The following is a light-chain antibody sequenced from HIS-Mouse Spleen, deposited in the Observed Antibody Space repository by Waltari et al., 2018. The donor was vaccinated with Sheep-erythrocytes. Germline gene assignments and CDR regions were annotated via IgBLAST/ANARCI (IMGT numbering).Light chain of an antibody. V-gene: IGLV2-11*01. CDR3: CSYAGSYNHV. Sequence: QSALTQPRSVSGSPGQSVTISCTGTSSDVGGYNYVSWHQQPPGKAPKLMIYDVSNRPSGVPDRSSGSKSGNTASLTISGLQAEDEADYYCCSYAGSYNHVFATGTKVTVL. CDR1: SSDVGGYNY. J-gene: IGLJ1*01. CDR2: DVS.